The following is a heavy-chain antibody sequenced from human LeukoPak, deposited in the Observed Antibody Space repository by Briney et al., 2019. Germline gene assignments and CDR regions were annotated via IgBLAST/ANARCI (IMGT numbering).Heavy chain of an antibody. CDR2: ISSSGSTI. CDR1: GFTFSDYY. J-gene: IGHJ6*03. D-gene: IGHD4-17*01. Sequence: PGGSLRLSCAASGFTFSDYYMSWIRQAPGKGLEWVSYISSSGSTIYYADSVKGRFTISRDNAKNSLYLQMYSLRAEDTAVYYCARACVEPPSDYGDYLRGLSDYYYYMDVWGKGTTVTISS. CDR3: ARACVEPPSDYGDYLRGLSDYYYYMDV. V-gene: IGHV3-11*01.